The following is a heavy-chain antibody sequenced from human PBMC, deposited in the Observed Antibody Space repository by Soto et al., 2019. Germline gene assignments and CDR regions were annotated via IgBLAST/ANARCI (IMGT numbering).Heavy chain of an antibody. CDR3: ARLHREMATAYFDY. J-gene: IGHJ4*02. Sequence: SETLSLTCTVSGGSISSSSYYWGWIRQPPGKGLEWIGSIYYSGSTYYNPSLKSRVTISVDTSKNQFSLKLSSVTAADTAVYYCARLHREMATAYFDYWGQGTLVTVSS. CDR2: IYYSGST. V-gene: IGHV4-39*01. D-gene: IGHD5-18*01. CDR1: GGSISSSSYY.